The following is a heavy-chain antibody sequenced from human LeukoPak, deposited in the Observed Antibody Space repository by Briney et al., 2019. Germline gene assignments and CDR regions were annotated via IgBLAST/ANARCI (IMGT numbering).Heavy chain of an antibody. Sequence: SETLSLTCTVSGYSISSGYYWGWIRQPPGKGLEWIGSIYHSGSTYYNPSLKSRVTISVDTSKNQFSLKLSSVTAADTAEYYCARSVPYYYGSGRAFDIWGQGTMVTVSS. V-gene: IGHV4-38-2*02. CDR1: GYSISSGYY. D-gene: IGHD3-10*01. J-gene: IGHJ3*02. CDR2: IYHSGST. CDR3: ARSVPYYYGSGRAFDI.